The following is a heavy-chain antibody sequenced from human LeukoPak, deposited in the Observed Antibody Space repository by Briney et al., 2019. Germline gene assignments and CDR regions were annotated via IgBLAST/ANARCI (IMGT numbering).Heavy chain of an antibody. J-gene: IGHJ6*02. Sequence: KTSETLSLTCAVSGGSISSDYWSWIRQPPGKGLEWIGDINHSGSTNYNPSLKSRVTISVDTSKKQFSLKLSSVTAADAAVYFCARDLAVATITGAGDGTYYHYYGMDVWGRGTTVTVSS. D-gene: IGHD5-12*01. CDR1: GGSISSDY. CDR2: INHSGST. CDR3: ARDLAVATITGAGDGTYYHYYGMDV. V-gene: IGHV4-59*12.